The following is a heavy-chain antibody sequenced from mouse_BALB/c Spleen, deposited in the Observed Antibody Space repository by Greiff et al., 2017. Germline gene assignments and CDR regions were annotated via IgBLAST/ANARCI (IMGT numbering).Heavy chain of an antibody. CDR1: GYSITSDYA. CDR2: ISYSGST. V-gene: IGHV3-2*02. J-gene: IGHJ2*01. Sequence: EVKLMESGPGLVKPSQSLSLTCTVTGYSITSDYAWNWIRQFPGNKLEWMGYISYSGSTSYNPSLKSRISITRDTSKNQFFLQLNSVTTEDTATYYCARFHYWGQGTTLTVSS. CDR3: ARFHY.